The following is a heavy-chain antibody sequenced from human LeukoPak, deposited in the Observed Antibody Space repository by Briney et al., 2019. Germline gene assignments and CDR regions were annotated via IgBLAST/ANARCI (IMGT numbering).Heavy chain of an antibody. CDR3: ARDRYYLLDY. J-gene: IGHJ4*02. V-gene: IGHV1-2*02. CDR2: IAPKSGGT. Sequence: ASVKVSCKASGYTFTGYYMHWVRQAPGQGLEWMGWIAPKSGGTNYAKKFQGRVTMTRDTSISTAYMELNRLRSDDTAVYYCARDRYYLLDYWGQGTLVTVSS. D-gene: IGHD2/OR15-2a*01. CDR1: GYTFTGYY.